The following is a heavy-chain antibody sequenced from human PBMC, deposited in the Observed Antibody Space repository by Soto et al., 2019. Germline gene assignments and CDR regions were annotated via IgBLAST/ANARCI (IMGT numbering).Heavy chain of an antibody. V-gene: IGHV3-30-3*01. CDR3: ATLHEEVPAATPYNWFDP. CDR2: TSYDATNK. Sequence: GGSLRLSCAASGFTFSNYAMHWVRQAPGKGLEWVAITSYDATNKYYADSVKGRFTISRDNSKNTLYLQMNSLRAEDTAVYYCATLHEEVPAATPYNWFDPWGQGTLVTVSS. D-gene: IGHD2-2*01. CDR1: GFTFSNYA. J-gene: IGHJ5*02.